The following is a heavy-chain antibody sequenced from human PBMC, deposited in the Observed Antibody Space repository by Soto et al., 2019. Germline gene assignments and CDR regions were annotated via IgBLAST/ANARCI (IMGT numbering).Heavy chain of an antibody. V-gene: IGHV4-39*01. CDR1: GGSISSSSYY. CDR2: IYYSGST. Sequence: SETLSLTCTVSGGSISSSSYYWGRIRQPPGKGLEWIGSIYYSGSTYYNPSLKSRVTISVDTSKNQFSLKLSSVTAADTAVYYCASGLRGQWLVTYSYGMDVWGQGATV. J-gene: IGHJ6*02. D-gene: IGHD6-19*01. CDR3: ASGLRGQWLVTYSYGMDV.